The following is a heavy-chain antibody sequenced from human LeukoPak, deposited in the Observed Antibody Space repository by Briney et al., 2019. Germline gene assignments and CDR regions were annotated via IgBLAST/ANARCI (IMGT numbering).Heavy chain of an antibody. CDR3: AKDIVGGGDDY. D-gene: IGHD2-21*02. CDR1: GFTFSTYW. CDR2: IKQDGSEK. J-gene: IGHJ4*02. Sequence: GGSLRLSCAASGFTFSTYWMSWVRQAPGKGLEWVANIKQDGSEKFYVDSVKGRFTISRDNAKNSIYLQMNSLRVEDTAVYYCAKDIVGGGDDYWGQGTLVIVSS. V-gene: IGHV3-7*01.